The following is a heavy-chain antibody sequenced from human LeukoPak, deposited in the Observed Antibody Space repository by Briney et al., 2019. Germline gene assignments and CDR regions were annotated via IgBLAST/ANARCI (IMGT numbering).Heavy chain of an antibody. CDR2: ISSSSSYI. D-gene: IGHD4-23*01. J-gene: IGHJ6*02. Sequence: GGSLRLSCAASGFTFSSYSMNWVRQAPGKGLEWVSSISSSSSYIYYADSVKGRFTISRDNAKNSLYLQMNSLRAEDTAVYYCAKDRTTVVTTGSRVDVWGQGTTVTVSS. V-gene: IGHV3-21*04. CDR3: AKDRTTVVTTGSRVDV. CDR1: GFTFSSYS.